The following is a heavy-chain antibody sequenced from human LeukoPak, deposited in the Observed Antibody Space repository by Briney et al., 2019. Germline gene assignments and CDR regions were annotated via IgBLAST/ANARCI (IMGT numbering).Heavy chain of an antibody. CDR2: IWYDGSNK. CDR1: GFTFSSYG. V-gene: IGHV3-33*01. J-gene: IGHJ4*02. Sequence: GGSLRLSCAASGFTFSSYGMHWVRQAPGKGLEWVAVIWYDGSNKYYADSVKGRFTISRDNSKNTLYLQMNSLRAEDTAVYYCARGSGYDFWSGYSYYFDYWGQGTLVTVSS. D-gene: IGHD3-3*01. CDR3: ARGSGYDFWSGYSYYFDY.